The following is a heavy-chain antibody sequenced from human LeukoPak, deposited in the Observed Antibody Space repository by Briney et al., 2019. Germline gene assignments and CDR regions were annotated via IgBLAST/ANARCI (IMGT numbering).Heavy chain of an antibody. V-gene: IGHV3-30-3*01. CDR2: ISYDGSNK. Sequence: GRSLRLSCAASGFTFSSYAMHWVRQAPGKGLEWVAVISYDGSNKYYADSVKGRFTISRDNSKNTLYLQMDSLRAEDTAVYYCARSALDYGDYRNNFDYWGQGTLVTVSS. D-gene: IGHD4-17*01. J-gene: IGHJ4*02. CDR1: GFTFSSYA. CDR3: ARSALDYGDYRNNFDY.